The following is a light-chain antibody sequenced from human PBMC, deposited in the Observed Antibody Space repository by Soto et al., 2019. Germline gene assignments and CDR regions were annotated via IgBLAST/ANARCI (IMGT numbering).Light chain of an antibody. Sequence: EIVLTQSPATLSLSPGERATLSCRASQSVSSSLAWYQQKPGQAPRLLIYDASNSATGIPARFSGSGSGTVFTLTISRLEPEDFAVYYCQQRFSWPLTFGGGSKVEIK. J-gene: IGKJ4*01. V-gene: IGKV3-11*01. CDR2: DAS. CDR3: QQRFSWPLT. CDR1: QSVSSS.